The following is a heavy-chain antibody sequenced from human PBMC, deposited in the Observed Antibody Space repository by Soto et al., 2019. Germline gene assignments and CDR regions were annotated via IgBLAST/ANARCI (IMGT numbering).Heavy chain of an antibody. CDR2: IKSKTDGATA. D-gene: IGHD3-3*01. CDR1: GFTFSDTW. CDR3: TTGNWRYYYGMDV. V-gene: IGHV3-15*07. J-gene: IGHJ6*02. Sequence: GGSLNLSCAASGFTFSDTWMNWVRQAPGKGLEWVGHIKSKTDGATADYAAPVKGRFTISRDDSKSTLYLQMSSLKTEDTAVYYCTTGNWRYYYGMDVWGQGTTVTVSS.